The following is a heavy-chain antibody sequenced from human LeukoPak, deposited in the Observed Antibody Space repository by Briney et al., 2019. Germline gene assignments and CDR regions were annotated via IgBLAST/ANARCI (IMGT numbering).Heavy chain of an antibody. D-gene: IGHD6-6*01. V-gene: IGHV4-34*01. J-gene: IGHJ4*02. CDR2: INHSGST. CDR3: ARHPYSSSWGLDY. CDR1: GGSFSGYY. Sequence: SETLSLTCAVYGGSFSGYYWSWIRQPPGKGLEWIGEINHSGSTNYNPSLKSRVTISVDTSKNQFSLKLSSVTAADTAVYYCARHPYSSSWGLDYWGQGTLVTVSS.